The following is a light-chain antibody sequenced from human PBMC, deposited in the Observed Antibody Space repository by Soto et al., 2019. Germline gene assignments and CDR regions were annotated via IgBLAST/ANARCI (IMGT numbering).Light chain of an antibody. CDR2: GAS. CDR3: QQYNNWPPWT. V-gene: IGKV3-15*01. J-gene: IGKJ1*01. CDR1: QSVGSD. Sequence: EIVMTQSPATLSVSPGERATLSCRASQSVGSDLAWYQQKPGQDPRLLIYGASARATGTPARFSGSGSGTEFTLTISSLQSEDFAVYYCQQYNNWPPWTFGQGTKVDIK.